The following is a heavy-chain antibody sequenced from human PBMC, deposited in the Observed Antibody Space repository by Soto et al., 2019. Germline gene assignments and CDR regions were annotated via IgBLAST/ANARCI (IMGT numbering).Heavy chain of an antibody. CDR2: TMPILGIV. CDR3: TRGESSDTGDY. D-gene: IGHD3-22*01. J-gene: IGHJ4*02. V-gene: IGHV1-69*13. Sequence: ASVKVSCKTSGGTFSSYAFNWVRQAPGQGLEWMGGTMPILGIVDYAQKFQGRVTITADESTSSSYMELSGLRSEDTAVYYCTRGESSDTGDYWGQGTLVTVSS. CDR1: GGTFSSYA.